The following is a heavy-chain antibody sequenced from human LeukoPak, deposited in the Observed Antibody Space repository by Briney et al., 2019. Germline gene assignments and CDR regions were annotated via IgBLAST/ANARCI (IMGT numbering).Heavy chain of an antibody. CDR3: ARLGHIAVAGRGAFDI. CDR1: GGSISSSSYY. Sequence: SETLSLTCTVSGGSISSSSYYWGWIRQPPGKGLEWIGSIYYSGSTYYNPSLKSRVTISVDTSKNQFSLKLSSVTAADTAVYYCARLGHIAVAGRGAFDIWGQGTMVTVSS. CDR2: IYYSGST. D-gene: IGHD6-19*01. V-gene: IGHV4-39*01. J-gene: IGHJ3*02.